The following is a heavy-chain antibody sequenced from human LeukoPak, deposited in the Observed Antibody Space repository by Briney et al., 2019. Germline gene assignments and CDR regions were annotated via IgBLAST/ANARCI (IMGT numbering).Heavy chain of an antibody. D-gene: IGHD3-10*01. CDR3: ARRSSGSSNWFDP. Sequence: SETLSLTCAVYGGSFSGYYWSWIRQPPGKGLEWIGEINHSGSTNYNPSLKSRVTISVDTSKNQFSLKLSSVTAADTAVYYCARRSSGSSNWFDPWGQGTLVTVSS. CDR2: INHSGST. V-gene: IGHV4-34*01. J-gene: IGHJ5*02. CDR1: GGSFSGYY.